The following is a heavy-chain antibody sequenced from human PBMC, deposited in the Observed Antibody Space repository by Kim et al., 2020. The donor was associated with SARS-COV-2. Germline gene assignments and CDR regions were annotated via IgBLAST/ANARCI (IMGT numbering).Heavy chain of an antibody. J-gene: IGHJ6*02. V-gene: IGHV1-3*01. CDR1: GYTFTSYA. CDR2: INAGNGNT. CDR3: ARELSVYYGSGSPLYYYYGMDV. Sequence: ASVKVSCKASGYTFTSYAMHWVCQAPGQRLEWMGWINAGNGNTKYSQKFQGRVTITRDTSASTAYMELSSLRSEDTAVYYCARELSVYYGSGSPLYYYYGMDVWGQGTTVTVSS. D-gene: IGHD3-10*01.